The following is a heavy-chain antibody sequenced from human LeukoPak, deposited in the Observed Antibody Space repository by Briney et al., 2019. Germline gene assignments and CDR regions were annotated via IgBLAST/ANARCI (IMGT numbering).Heavy chain of an antibody. CDR3: ARNDESRGYYIKWLDP. V-gene: IGHV1-2*02. Sequence: SVKVSCKASGYTFTDYYMYWVRQAPGQGLEWMGWINPKSAATNYVQKFQGRVTMTRDTSISTAYMELTGLRSDDTAVYYCARNDESRGYYIKWLDPWGQGTLVTVSS. CDR1: GYTFTDYY. D-gene: IGHD3-22*01. J-gene: IGHJ5*02. CDR2: INPKSAAT.